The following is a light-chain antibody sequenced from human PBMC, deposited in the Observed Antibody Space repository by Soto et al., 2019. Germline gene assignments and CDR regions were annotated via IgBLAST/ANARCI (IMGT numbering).Light chain of an antibody. CDR2: TTT. CDR3: QQTYSTIFT. CDR1: QSISRY. V-gene: IGKV1-39*01. J-gene: IGKJ3*01. Sequence: DIQMTQSPSSLSASVGDRVTITCRASQSISRYLNWYQQKPGKAPSLLISTTTTLQSGVPSRFSGSGSGTDFTLTITSLQPEDFATYYCQQTYSTIFTFGHGTKVDIK.